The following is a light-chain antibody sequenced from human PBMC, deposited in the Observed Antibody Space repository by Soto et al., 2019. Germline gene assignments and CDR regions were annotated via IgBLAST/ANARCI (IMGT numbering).Light chain of an antibody. V-gene: IGKV1-39*01. CDR3: QQSYSTTWT. J-gene: IGKJ1*01. CDR1: QGISTY. Sequence: DIQMTQSPSSLSASVGDRVTITCRASQGISTYLNCYQQKPGKAPKLLIYAASSLQSGVPSRFSGSGSETDFTLTSSSLQPEDFATYSCQQSYSTTWTFGQGTKVEIK. CDR2: AAS.